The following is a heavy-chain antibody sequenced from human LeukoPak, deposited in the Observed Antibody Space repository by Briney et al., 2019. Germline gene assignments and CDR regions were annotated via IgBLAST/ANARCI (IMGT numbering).Heavy chain of an antibody. D-gene: IGHD5-18*01. Sequence: SETLSLTCAAYGGSFSGYYWSWIRQPPGKGLEWIREINHSGSTNYNPSLKSRVTISVDTSKNQFSLKLSSVTAADTAVYYCARGRGYSYGYRAFDYWGQGTLVTVSS. J-gene: IGHJ4*02. CDR2: INHSGST. CDR1: GGSFSGYY. CDR3: ARGRGYSYGYRAFDY. V-gene: IGHV4-34*01.